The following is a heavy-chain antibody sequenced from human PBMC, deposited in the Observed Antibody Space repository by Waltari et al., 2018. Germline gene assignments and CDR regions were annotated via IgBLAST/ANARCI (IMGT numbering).Heavy chain of an antibody. V-gene: IGHV4-34*01. CDR3: ATSGIVPAAMFDY. CDR2: INHSGST. CDR1: GCSFSGYY. Sequence: QVQLQQWGAGLLKPSETQSLTCAVYGCSFSGYYWSWIRQPPGKGLEWIGEINHSGSTNYNPSPKSRVTISVDTSKNQFSLNLNSVTAADTAVYYCATSGIVPAAMFDYWGQGNLVTVSS. D-gene: IGHD2-2*01. J-gene: IGHJ4*02.